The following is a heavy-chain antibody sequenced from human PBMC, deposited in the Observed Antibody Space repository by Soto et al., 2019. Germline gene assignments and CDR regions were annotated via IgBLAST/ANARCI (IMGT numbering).Heavy chain of an antibody. CDR1: GGSISGHY. V-gene: IGHV4-59*08. CDR2: MYYSGST. CDR3: ARGPYYDLIWNYYYMDV. Sequence: QVQLQESGPGLVKPSETLSLSCSVSGGSISGHYWSWVRQTPGKGLEWIGYMYYSGSTKYNPSIKSRITISVDTSKNHFSLRLTAATAADTAVYYCARGPYYDLIWNYYYMDVWGKGTTVTVSS. J-gene: IGHJ6*03. D-gene: IGHD3-16*01.